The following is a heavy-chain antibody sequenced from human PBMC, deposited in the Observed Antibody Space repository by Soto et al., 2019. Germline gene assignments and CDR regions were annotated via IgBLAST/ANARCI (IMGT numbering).Heavy chain of an antibody. CDR2: ISWNSGSI. V-gene: IGHV3-9*01. D-gene: IGHD5-12*01. CDR1: GFTFDDYA. Sequence: EVQLVEPGGGLVQPGRSLRLSCAASGFTFDDYAMHWVRQAPGKGLEWVSGISWNSGSIGSADSVKGRFTISRDNAKNSLYLQMNSLRAEDTALYYCAKDRGYSGYHLFLHAFDIWGQGTMVTVSS. CDR3: AKDRGYSGYHLFLHAFDI. J-gene: IGHJ3*02.